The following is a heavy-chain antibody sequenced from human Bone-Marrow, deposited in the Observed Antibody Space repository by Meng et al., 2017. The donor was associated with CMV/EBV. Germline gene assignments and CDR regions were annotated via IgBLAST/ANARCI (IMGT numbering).Heavy chain of an antibody. CDR2: IGSSSSTI. D-gene: IGHD3-10*01. CDR3: ARDLNYYGSGEEQGGMDV. Sequence: GGSLRLSCAASGFTFSSYSMNWVRQAPGKGLEWVSYIGSSSSTIYYADSVKGRFTISRDNAKNSLYLQMNSLRAEDTAVYYCARDLNYYGSGEEQGGMDVWGQATTITVSS. J-gene: IGHJ6*02. V-gene: IGHV3-48*04. CDR1: GFTFSSYS.